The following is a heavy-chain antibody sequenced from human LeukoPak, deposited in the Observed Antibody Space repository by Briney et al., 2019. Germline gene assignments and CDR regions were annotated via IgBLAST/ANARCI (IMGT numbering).Heavy chain of an antibody. CDR3: ARLSQFGVLRFSYYMDV. CDR1: GYSISSGYY. J-gene: IGHJ6*03. D-gene: IGHD3-3*01. CDR2: IYFTGNT. Sequence: WETLSLTCTVSGYSISSGYYWAWIRQPPGRGLEWIGSIYFTGNTYYNSSLQSRVIISVDTSNNQFSLQLDSLTAADTAVYYCARLSQFGVLRFSYYMDVWGKGTTVTVSS. V-gene: IGHV4-38-2*02.